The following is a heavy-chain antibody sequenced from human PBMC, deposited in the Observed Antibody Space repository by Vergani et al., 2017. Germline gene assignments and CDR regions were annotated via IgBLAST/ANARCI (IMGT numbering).Heavy chain of an antibody. V-gene: IGHV4-59*01. D-gene: IGHD1-14*01. CDR1: GGSLSGYY. J-gene: IGHJ4*02. CDR3: ARSIVSRNPPDYFDN. Sequence: QVQLQESGPGLVRPSETLSLTCTVSGGSLSGYYWNLIRQTPGEGLEWIGYVEDSGYFNYNPSLKTRVSMSSDTSNNQFSLMLSSVTVAETAVYYCARSIVSRNPPDYFDNWGQGTLVTVSS. CDR2: VEDSGYF.